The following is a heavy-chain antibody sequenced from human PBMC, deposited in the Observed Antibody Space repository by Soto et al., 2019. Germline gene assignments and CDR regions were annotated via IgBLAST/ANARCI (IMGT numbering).Heavy chain of an antibody. CDR1: GYNFSAYY. CDR3: ARETDTSMVDY. Sequence: QVQLGQSGAEVKKPGASVKVSCQTSGYNFSAYYFNWVRQAAGQGPEWMGWLNPRNGQTGYVQKFRGRVTMTRDTSIATVYLELSRLTSEDTAIDFCARETDTSMVDYWGQGTLVTVSS. D-gene: IGHD5-18*01. V-gene: IGHV1-8*01. CDR2: LNPRNGQT. J-gene: IGHJ4*02.